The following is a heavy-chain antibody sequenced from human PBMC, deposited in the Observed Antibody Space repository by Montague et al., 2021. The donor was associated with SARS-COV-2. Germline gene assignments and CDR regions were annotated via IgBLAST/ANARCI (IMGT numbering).Heavy chain of an antibody. CDR3: ARSGDPGTTVTYLY. D-gene: IGHD4-11*01. J-gene: IGHJ4*02. V-gene: IGHV4-39*07. Sequence: SETLSLTCTVSGGSISSGDYYWSWIRQPPGKGLEWIGSISYTGSTYHNPSLKSRVTMSVDTSKNQFSLKLNSVTAADTAVYYCARSGDPGTTVTYLYWGQGTLVTVSS. CDR2: ISYTGST. CDR1: GGSISSGDYY.